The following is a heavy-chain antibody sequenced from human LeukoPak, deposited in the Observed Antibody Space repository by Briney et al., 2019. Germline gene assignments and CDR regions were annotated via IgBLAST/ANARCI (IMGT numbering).Heavy chain of an antibody. D-gene: IGHD3-3*01. Sequence: SVKVSCKASGGTFSSYAISWVRQAPGQGLEWMGRIIPILGIANYAQKFQGRVTITADKSTSTAYMELSRLRTEDTAVYYCARGPEMYYDFWSGYPPRYGMDVWGQGTTVTVSS. CDR3: ARGPEMYYDFWSGYPPRYGMDV. CDR1: GGTFSSYA. J-gene: IGHJ6*02. V-gene: IGHV1-69*04. CDR2: IIPILGIA.